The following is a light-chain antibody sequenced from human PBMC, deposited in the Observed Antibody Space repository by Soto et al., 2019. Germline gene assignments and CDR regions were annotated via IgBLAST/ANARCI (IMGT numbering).Light chain of an antibody. J-gene: IGKJ3*01. CDR1: QSVSSN. V-gene: IGKV3-15*01. Sequence: EIVMTQSPAILSVSPGERATLSCRASQSVSSNLAWYQQKPGQAPRLLIYGASTRATGIPARFSGSGSGTDFTLTISSLQSEDFAVYYCQQYNNWPPFTFGPGTKVDIK. CDR3: QQYNNWPPFT. CDR2: GAS.